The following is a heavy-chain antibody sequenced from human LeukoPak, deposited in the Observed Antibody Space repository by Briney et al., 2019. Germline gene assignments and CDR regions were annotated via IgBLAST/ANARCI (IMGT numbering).Heavy chain of an antibody. CDR3: ASRGGGRGSYLRVTFDY. CDR2: INHSGST. Sequence: SETLSLTCAVYGGSFSGYYWSWIRQPPGKGLEWIGEINHSGSTNYHPSLKSRGTISVDTSKNQFSLKLSPVTAAEPAVSYRASRGGGRGSYLRVTFDYWGQGTLVTVSS. J-gene: IGHJ4*02. D-gene: IGHD1-26*01. V-gene: IGHV4-34*01. CDR1: GGSFSGYY.